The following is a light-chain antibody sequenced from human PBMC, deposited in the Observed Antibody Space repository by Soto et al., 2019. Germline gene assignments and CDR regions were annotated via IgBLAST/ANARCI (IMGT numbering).Light chain of an antibody. J-gene: IGKJ4*02. Sequence: EIVLTQSPATLSLSPGERATLSCRTSQSVGSYFAWYQQKPGQAPRLLIYDAFSRATGIPARFSGSGSGTDFTLTISRLEAEDFAFYFCQQSSSWPLTFGGGTMVEIK. V-gene: IGKV3-11*01. CDR3: QQSSSWPLT. CDR2: DAF. CDR1: QSVGSY.